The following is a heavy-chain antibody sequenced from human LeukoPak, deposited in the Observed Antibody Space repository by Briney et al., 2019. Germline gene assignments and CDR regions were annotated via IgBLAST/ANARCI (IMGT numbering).Heavy chain of an antibody. D-gene: IGHD3-10*01. Sequence: SETLSLTCTVSGYSISSGYYWGWIRQPPGKGLEWIGSIYHSGSTYYNPSLKSRVTISVDTSKNQFSLKLSSVTAADTAVYYCASQYYYGSGSYLDVWGKGTTVTISS. CDR2: IYHSGST. V-gene: IGHV4-38-2*02. CDR3: ASQYYYGSGSYLDV. J-gene: IGHJ6*03. CDR1: GYSISSGYY.